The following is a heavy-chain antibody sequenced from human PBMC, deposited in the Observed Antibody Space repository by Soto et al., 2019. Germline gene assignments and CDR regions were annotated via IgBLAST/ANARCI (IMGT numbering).Heavy chain of an antibody. J-gene: IGHJ3*02. V-gene: IGHV3-30-3*01. CDR2: ISYDGSNK. CDR3: ARDLQDSSGYTSFDI. Sequence: GGSLRLSCAASGFTFSSDAMHWVRQAPGKVLEWVAVISYDGSNKYYADSVKGRFTISRDNSKNTLYLQMNSLRAEDTAVYYCARDLQDSSGYTSFDIWGQGTMVNVSS. D-gene: IGHD3-22*01. CDR1: GFTFSSDA.